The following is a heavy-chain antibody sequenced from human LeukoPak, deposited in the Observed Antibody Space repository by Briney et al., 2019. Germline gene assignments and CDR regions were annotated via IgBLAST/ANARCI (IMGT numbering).Heavy chain of an antibody. J-gene: IGHJ4*02. D-gene: IGHD3-3*01. Sequence: ASVKVSCKASGYTFTSYGISWVRQAPGQGLEWMGWISAYNGNTNYAQKLQGRVTMTTDTSTSTAYMELRSLRSDDTAVYYCARGDYDFWSGYPNLWGQGTLVTVSS. CDR3: ARGDYDFWSGYPNL. V-gene: IGHV1-18*01. CDR2: ISAYNGNT. CDR1: GYTFTSYG.